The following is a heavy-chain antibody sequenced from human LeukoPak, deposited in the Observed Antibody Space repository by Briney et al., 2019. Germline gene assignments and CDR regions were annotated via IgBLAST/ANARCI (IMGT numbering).Heavy chain of an antibody. V-gene: IGHV3-30*18. CDR3: AKEISMITFGGVIGNWFDP. Sequence: GGSLRLSCAASGFTFSSYGIHWVRQAPGKGLEWVAVISYDGSNKYYADSVKGRFTISRDNSKNTLYLQMNSLRAEDTAVYYCAKEISMITFGGVIGNWFDPWGQGTLVTVSS. CDR2: ISYDGSNK. CDR1: GFTFSSYG. J-gene: IGHJ5*02. D-gene: IGHD3-16*02.